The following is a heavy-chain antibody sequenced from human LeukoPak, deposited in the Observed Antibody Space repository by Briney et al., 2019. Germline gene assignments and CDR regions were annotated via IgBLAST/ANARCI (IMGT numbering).Heavy chain of an antibody. Sequence: SVKVSCKGSGGTFSSYAISWVRQAPGQGLEWMGGIIPIFGTANYAQKFQGRVTITTDESTSTAYMELSSLRSEDTAVYYCARGRRFCSSTSCYRNYYYYYYMDVWGKGTTVTVSS. J-gene: IGHJ6*03. CDR2: IIPIFGTA. CDR1: GGTFSSYA. D-gene: IGHD2-2*02. V-gene: IGHV1-69*05. CDR3: ARGRRFCSSTSCYRNYYYYYYMDV.